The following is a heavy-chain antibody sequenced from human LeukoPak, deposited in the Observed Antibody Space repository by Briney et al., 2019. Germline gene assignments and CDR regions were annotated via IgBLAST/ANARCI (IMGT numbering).Heavy chain of an antibody. Sequence: PGGSLRLSCAASGFIFSSYVMTWVRQAPGKGLEWVSGISGSGATTYYADSMKGRFTISRDNSKNTLYLQMNSLRAEDTAVYYCAKGVEFSGSYGAFDIWGQGTMVTVSS. V-gene: IGHV3-23*01. CDR2: ISGSGATT. CDR3: AKGVEFSGSYGAFDI. D-gene: IGHD1-26*01. J-gene: IGHJ3*02. CDR1: GFIFSSYV.